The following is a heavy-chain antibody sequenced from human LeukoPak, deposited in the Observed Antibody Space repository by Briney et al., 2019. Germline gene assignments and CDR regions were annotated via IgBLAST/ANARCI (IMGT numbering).Heavy chain of an antibody. CDR3: ARYFGAARSFDY. Sequence: LSLTCTVSGGSISSYYWSWIRQPPGKGLEWVSAISGSGGSTYYADSVKGRFTISRDNAKNSLYLQMNSLRAEDTAVYYCARYFGAARSFDYWGQGTLVTVSS. D-gene: IGHD3-3*01. CDR1: GGSISSYY. V-gene: IGHV3-11*04. J-gene: IGHJ4*02. CDR2: ISGSGGST.